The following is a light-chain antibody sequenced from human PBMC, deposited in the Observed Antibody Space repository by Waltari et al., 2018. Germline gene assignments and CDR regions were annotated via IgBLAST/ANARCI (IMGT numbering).Light chain of an antibody. V-gene: IGKV3-20*01. CDR1: PSVRIY. CDR3: QQYVKSPAT. CDR2: HAS. Sequence: EIVSTQSPGTVSLSPGDRPTLSCWASPSVRIYLAWYQQKPGQAPRLLIYHASTRATGIPDRFSASGAGTDFSLTSSRLEPEDFAMYCCQQYVKSPATFGQGTKVEIK. J-gene: IGKJ1*01.